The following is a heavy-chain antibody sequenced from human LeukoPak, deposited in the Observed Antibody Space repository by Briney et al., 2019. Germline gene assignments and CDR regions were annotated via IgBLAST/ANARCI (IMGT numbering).Heavy chain of an antibody. CDR3: ARQTCTSTSCFARWFDP. CDR1: GYTFTSYD. CDR2: MNPNSGNT. D-gene: IGHD2-2*01. Sequence: ASVKVSCKASGYTFTSYDINWVRQATGQGLEWMGWMNPNSGNTGYAQKFQGRLTMTRNPSISTVYMELNSLRSEDTAVYYCARQTCTSTSCFARWFDPWAQGTLVTVSS. J-gene: IGHJ5*02. V-gene: IGHV1-8*01.